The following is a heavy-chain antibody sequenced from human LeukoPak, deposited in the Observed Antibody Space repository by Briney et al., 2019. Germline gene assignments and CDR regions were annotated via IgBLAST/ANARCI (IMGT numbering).Heavy chain of an antibody. CDR3: GRAFPGASPYYFDY. V-gene: IGHV3-53*01. J-gene: IGHJ4*02. D-gene: IGHD4-17*01. CDR1: GFTVSSNY. Sequence: GGSLRLSCAASGFTVSSNYMSWVRRAPGKGLEWVSVIYSGGSTYYADSVKGRFTISRDNSKNTLYLQMNSLRAEDTAVYYCGRAFPGASPYYFDYGGRETLATVSS. CDR2: IYSGGST.